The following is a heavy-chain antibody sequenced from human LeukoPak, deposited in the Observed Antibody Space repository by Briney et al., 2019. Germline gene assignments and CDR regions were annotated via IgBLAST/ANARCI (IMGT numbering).Heavy chain of an antibody. Sequence: GGSLRLSCAASGFTFSSYIMNWVRQAPGKGLEWVSSISSSSSYIYYADSVKGRFTISRDNAKNSLYLQMNSLRAEDTAVYYCARAHSSSWYSRWFDPWGQGTLVTVSS. CDR3: ARAHSSSWYSRWFDP. CDR1: GFTFSSYI. CDR2: ISSSSSYI. J-gene: IGHJ5*02. D-gene: IGHD6-13*01. V-gene: IGHV3-21*01.